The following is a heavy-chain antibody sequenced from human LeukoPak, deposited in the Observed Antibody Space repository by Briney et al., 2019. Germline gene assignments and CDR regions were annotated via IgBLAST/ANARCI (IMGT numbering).Heavy chain of an antibody. CDR1: GCSISSSSYY. CDR2: IYYSGST. CDR3: ASLWFGEFHMDV. Sequence: SETLSLTCTVSGCSISSSSYYWGWLRQPPGKGLEWIGSIYYSGSTYYNPSLNSRVTISVDTSNNQFSLKLSSVTAADTAGYYCASLWFGEFHMDVWGKGTTVTVSS. J-gene: IGHJ6*03. D-gene: IGHD3-10*01. V-gene: IGHV4-39*01.